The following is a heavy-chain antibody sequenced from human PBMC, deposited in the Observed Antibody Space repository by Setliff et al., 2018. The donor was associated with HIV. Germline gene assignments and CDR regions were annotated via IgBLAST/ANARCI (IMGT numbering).Heavy chain of an antibody. V-gene: IGHV4-39*01. Sequence: SETLSLTCTVSGGSVTSRSYYWGWIRQPPGKGLEWIGTMYYSGSIYYNPSLKSRVTISVDTSKNELSLKLRSVTAADTAVYYCATQRSFGRAFAAVAGSFDPWGQGTLVTVSS. D-gene: IGHD6-19*01. CDR3: ATQRSFGRAFAAVAGSFDP. CDR2: MYYSGSI. CDR1: GGSVTSRSYY. J-gene: IGHJ5*02.